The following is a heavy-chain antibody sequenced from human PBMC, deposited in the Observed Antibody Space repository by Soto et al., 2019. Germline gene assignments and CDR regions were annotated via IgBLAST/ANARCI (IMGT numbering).Heavy chain of an antibody. CDR2: ISGSGGST. V-gene: IGHV3-23*01. J-gene: IGHJ4*02. Sequence: EVQLLESGGGLVQPGGSLRLSCAASGFTFSSYAMSWVRPATGKGLEWVSAISGSGGSTYYADSVKGRFTISRDNSKTTLYLQMNSLRAEDTAVYYCAKDREGIAVAADYFDYWGQGTLVTVSA. CDR3: AKDREGIAVAADYFDY. D-gene: IGHD6-19*01. CDR1: GFTFSSYA.